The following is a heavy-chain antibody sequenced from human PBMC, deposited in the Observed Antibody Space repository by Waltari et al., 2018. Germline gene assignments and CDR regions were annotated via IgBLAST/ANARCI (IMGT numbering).Heavy chain of an antibody. J-gene: IGHJ4*02. CDR2: RNPNSGDT. CDR3: ARDLGSDYGNRDY. Sequence: QVHLVQSGAEVKKPGASVKVSCKASGYTFTGYYIQWVRRAPGQGLEWRGRRNPNSGDTNYAQKFQGRVTLTRDTSINTAYMELSSLKSDDTAVYYCARDLGSDYGNRDYWGQGTLVTVPS. D-gene: IGHD4-17*01. CDR1: GYTFTGYY. V-gene: IGHV1-2*06.